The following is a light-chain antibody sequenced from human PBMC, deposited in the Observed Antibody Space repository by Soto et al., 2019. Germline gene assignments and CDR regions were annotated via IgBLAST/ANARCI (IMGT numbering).Light chain of an antibody. CDR2: GAS. Sequence: EIVLTQSPGTLSLSPGERATLSCRASQSVSSSYLAWFQQKPGQAPRLLIYGASSRATGIPDRFSRSGSGTDFTLTINRLEPEDFAVYYCQQYGSSTALTFGGRTKVEIK. J-gene: IGKJ4*01. CDR3: QQYGSSTALT. CDR1: QSVSSSY. V-gene: IGKV3-20*01.